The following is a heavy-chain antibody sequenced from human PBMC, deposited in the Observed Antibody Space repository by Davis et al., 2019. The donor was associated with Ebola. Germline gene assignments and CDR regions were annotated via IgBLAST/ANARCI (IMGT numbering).Heavy chain of an antibody. CDR3: ARTNIAARIFTDY. D-gene: IGHD6-6*01. J-gene: IGHJ4*02. Sequence: ETLSLTCAVYGGSFSGYYWSWIRQAPGKGLEWVSAISGSGGSTYYADSVKGRFTISRDNSKNTLYLQMNSLRDEDTAVYYCARTNIAARIFTDYWGQGTLVTVSS. CDR2: ISGSGGST. CDR1: GGSFSGYY. V-gene: IGHV3-23*01.